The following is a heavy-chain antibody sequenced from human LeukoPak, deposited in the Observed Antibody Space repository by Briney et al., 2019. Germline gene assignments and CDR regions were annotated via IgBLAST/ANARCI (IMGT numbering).Heavy chain of an antibody. D-gene: IGHD2-2*02. Sequence: GVSLQISSQGSGYSFTSYWIGWVRPMRGKGLEWMGIIYPGDSDIRYSPSFQGQVTISADKSTSTAYLQWSSLKASDTAMYYCARPTDCSSTSCYTVFGYCGQGTLVTVSS. CDR1: GYSFTSYW. CDR3: ARPTDCSSTSCYTVFGY. J-gene: IGHJ4*02. CDR2: IYPGDSDI. V-gene: IGHV5-51*01.